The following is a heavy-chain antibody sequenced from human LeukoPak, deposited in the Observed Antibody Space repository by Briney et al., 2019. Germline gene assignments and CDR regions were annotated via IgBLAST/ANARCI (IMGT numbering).Heavy chain of an antibody. CDR2: ITSDGHVE. D-gene: IGHD3-9*01. V-gene: IGHV3-48*03. CDR3: ARDTLNGPFVISLDY. CDR1: GFSFASYG. J-gene: IGHJ4*02. Sequence: GGSLRLSCAASGFSFASYGMNWVRQAPGKGLEWVSHITSDGHVETYVDSVRGRFTMSRDNAKDLLFLQMNGLRAEDKAVYYCARDTLNGPFVISLDYWGQGALVTVSS.